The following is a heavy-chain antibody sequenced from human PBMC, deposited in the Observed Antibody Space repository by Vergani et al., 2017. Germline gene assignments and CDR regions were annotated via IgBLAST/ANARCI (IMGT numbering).Heavy chain of an antibody. Sequence: EVQLLESGGSLKQPGGSVRLSCAASGFTFSTYAMHWVRQAPGKGLEWVSALTGGGGSTYYADSFKGRFIISRDNSRDTLYLQMKRVRAEDTAVYYCGRYGRGAAQPIDYWGQGILVTVSS. CDR1: GFTFSTYA. V-gene: IGHV3-23*01. CDR2: LTGGGGST. D-gene: IGHD1-1*01. J-gene: IGHJ4*02. CDR3: GRYGRGAAQPIDY.